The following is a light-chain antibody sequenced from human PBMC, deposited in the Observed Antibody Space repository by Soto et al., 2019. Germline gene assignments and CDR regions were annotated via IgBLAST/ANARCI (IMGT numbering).Light chain of an antibody. CDR2: AND. CDR3: ATWDNSLRGWV. CDR1: SSDIGSSY. J-gene: IGLJ3*02. V-gene: IGLV1-47*02. Sequence: QSVLTQPPSASGTPGQRVPISCSGSSSDIGSSYIYWFRQLPGTAPKLLIYANDQRPSGGPDRFSGSKSGTSASLAISGLRSEDEADYYCATWDNSLRGWVFGGGTQLTVL.